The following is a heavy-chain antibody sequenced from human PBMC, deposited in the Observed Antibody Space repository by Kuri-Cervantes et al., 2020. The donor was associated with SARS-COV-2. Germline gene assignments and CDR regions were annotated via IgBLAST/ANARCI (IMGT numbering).Heavy chain of an antibody. J-gene: IGHJ4*02. CDR2: IVPISHTT. Sequence: SVKVSCKASGVTFSIFDISWVRQAPGQGLEWMGRIVPISHTTYYAQKLQGRVTITADESTSTVHMELSSLRSEDTAIYYCARIASSLGLDFWGQGTPVTVSS. D-gene: IGHD3-16*01. CDR1: GVTFSIFD. V-gene: IGHV1-69*13. CDR3: ARIASSLGLDF.